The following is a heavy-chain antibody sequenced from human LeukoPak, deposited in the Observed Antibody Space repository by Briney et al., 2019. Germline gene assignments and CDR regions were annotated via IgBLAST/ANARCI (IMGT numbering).Heavy chain of an antibody. D-gene: IGHD3-9*01. V-gene: IGHV1-2*02. CDR1: GYTFTGYY. Sequence: VASVKVSCKASGYTFTGYYMHWVRQAPGQGLEWMGWINPNSGGTNYAQKFQGRVTMTRDTSISTAYMELSRLRSDDTAVYYCARGFDSKEGGMDVWGQGTTVTVSS. CDR3: ARGFDSKEGGMDV. J-gene: IGHJ6*02. CDR2: INPNSGGT.